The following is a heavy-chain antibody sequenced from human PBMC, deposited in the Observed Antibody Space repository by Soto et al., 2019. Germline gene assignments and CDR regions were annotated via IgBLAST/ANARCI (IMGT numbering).Heavy chain of an antibody. CDR1: GGSFSGYY. Sequence: SETLSLTCAVYGGSFSGYYWSWIRQPPGKGLEWIGEINHSGSTNYNPSLKSRVTISVDTSKNQFSLKLSSVTAADTAVYYCARVYDFKAYHFRHYYYYYYMDVWGKGTTVTVSS. CDR2: INHSGST. V-gene: IGHV4-34*01. CDR3: ARVYDFKAYHFRHYYYYYYMDV. J-gene: IGHJ6*03. D-gene: IGHD3-3*01.